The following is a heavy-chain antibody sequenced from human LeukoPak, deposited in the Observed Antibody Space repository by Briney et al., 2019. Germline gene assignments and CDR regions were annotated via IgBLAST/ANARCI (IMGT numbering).Heavy chain of an antibody. CDR1: GGSISSYY. V-gene: IGHV4-59*01. D-gene: IGHD3-22*01. J-gene: IGHJ4*02. Sequence: SETLSLTCTVSGGSISSYYWSWIRQPPGKGLEWIGYIYYSGSTNYNPSLKSRVTILVDTSKNQFSLKLSSVTAADTAVYYCARETGEYYYDSSAGYWGQGTLVTVSS. CDR2: IYYSGST. CDR3: ARETGEYYYDSSAGY.